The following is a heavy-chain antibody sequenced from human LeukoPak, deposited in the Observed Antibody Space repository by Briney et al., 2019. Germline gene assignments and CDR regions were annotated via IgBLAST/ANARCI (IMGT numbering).Heavy chain of an antibody. CDR1: GGSISIGGYY. Sequence: SETLSLTCTVSGGSISIGGYYWSWIRQHPGKGLEWIGYIYYSGSTYYNPSLKSRVTIPVDTSKNQFSLKLSSVTAADTAVYYCARYAAISPFDPWGQGTLVTVSS. J-gene: IGHJ5*02. CDR3: ARYAAISPFDP. CDR2: IYYSGST. D-gene: IGHD2-15*01. V-gene: IGHV4-31*03.